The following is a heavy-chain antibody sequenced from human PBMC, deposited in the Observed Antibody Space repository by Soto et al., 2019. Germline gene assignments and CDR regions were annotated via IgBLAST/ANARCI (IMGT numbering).Heavy chain of an antibody. J-gene: IGHJ4*02. V-gene: IGHV4-39*01. CDR1: GGSISSSSYY. Sequence: QLQLQESGPGLVKPSETLSLTCTVSGGSISSSSYYWGWIRQPPGKGLEWIGSIYYSGSTYYNPSLKSRVTISVDTSKNQFSLKLSSVTAADTAVYYCARSCSSTSLGIYCFDYWGQGTLVTVSS. CDR2: IYYSGST. CDR3: ARSCSSTSLGIYCFDY. D-gene: IGHD2-2*01.